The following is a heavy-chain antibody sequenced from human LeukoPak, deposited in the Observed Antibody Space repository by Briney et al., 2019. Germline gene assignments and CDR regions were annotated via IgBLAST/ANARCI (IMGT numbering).Heavy chain of an antibody. CDR2: ISSSGGST. J-gene: IGHJ4*02. Sequence: PGGSLRLSCAASGFTFNTYAMSWVRQAPGKGLEWVSAISSSGGSTFHADSVKGRFTISRDNSKNTLYLQMNSLKAEDTAVYYCAIYRTYGDRDYWGQGTLVTVSS. CDR3: AIYRTYGDRDY. V-gene: IGHV3-23*01. D-gene: IGHD4-17*01. CDR1: GFTFNTYA.